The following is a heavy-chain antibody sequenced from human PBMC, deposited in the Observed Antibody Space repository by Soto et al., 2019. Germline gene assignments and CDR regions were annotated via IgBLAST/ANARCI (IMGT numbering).Heavy chain of an antibody. V-gene: IGHV4-59*01. CDR2: IYYSGST. CDR1: GGSISSYY. D-gene: IGHD4-17*01. Sequence: SETLSLSCSVSGGSISSYYWSWIRQPPGKGLEWIGYIYYSGSTNYNPSLKSRVTISVDTSKNQFSLKLRSVTAADTAVYCCARAPYGDPEYFQHWGQGTLVTVSS. J-gene: IGHJ1*01. CDR3: ARAPYGDPEYFQH.